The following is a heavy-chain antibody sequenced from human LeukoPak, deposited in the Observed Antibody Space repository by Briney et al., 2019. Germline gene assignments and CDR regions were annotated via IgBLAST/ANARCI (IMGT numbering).Heavy chain of an antibody. CDR3: VSFYETY. CDR2: INSDGSWA. CDR1: GNYW. Sequence: GGSLRLSCAASGNYWMHWVRQAPGKGLVWVSHINSDGSWASYADSVKGRFTISKDNAKNTVYLQMNSLRAEDTAVYYCVSFYETYWGRGTLVTVSS. V-gene: IGHV3-74*01. J-gene: IGHJ4*02. D-gene: IGHD2/OR15-2a*01.